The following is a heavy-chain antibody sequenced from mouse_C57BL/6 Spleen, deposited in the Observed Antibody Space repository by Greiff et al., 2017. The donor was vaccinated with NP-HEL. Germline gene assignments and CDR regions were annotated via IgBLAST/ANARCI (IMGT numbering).Heavy chain of an antibody. CDR1: GYTFTSYW. Sequence: VQRVESGAELVKPGASVKLSCKASGYTFTSYWMHWVKQRPGQGLEWIGMIHPNSGSTNYNEKFKSKATLTVDKSSSTAYMQLSSLTSEDSAVYYCARRGHYSNYEDYAMDYWGQGTSVTVSS. CDR3: ARRGHYSNYEDYAMDY. V-gene: IGHV1-64*01. D-gene: IGHD2-5*01. CDR2: IHPNSGST. J-gene: IGHJ4*01.